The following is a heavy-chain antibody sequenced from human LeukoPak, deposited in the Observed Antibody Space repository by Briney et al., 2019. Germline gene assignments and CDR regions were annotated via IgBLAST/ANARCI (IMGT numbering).Heavy chain of an antibody. CDR1: GGSISSYY. J-gene: IGHJ4*02. CDR3: ARSGKQWLDGGYYFDY. D-gene: IGHD6-19*01. Sequence: ETLSLTCTVSGGSISSYYWSWIRQPPGKGLEWIGYIYYSGSTNYNPSLKSRVTISVDTSKNQFSLKLSSVTAADTAVYYCARSGKQWLDGGYYFDYWGQGTLVTVSS. V-gene: IGHV4-59*01. CDR2: IYYSGST.